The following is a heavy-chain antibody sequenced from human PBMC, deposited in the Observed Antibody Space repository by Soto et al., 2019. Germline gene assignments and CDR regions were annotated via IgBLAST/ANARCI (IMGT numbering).Heavy chain of an antibody. V-gene: IGHV4-34*01. D-gene: IGHD1-1*01. CDR2: INHSGST. CDR3: ARAIGMTGMDV. Sequence: SETLSLTCAVYGGSFSGYYWSWIRQPPGKGLEWIGEINHSGSTNYNPSLKSRVTISVDTSKNQFSLKLSSVAAADTAVYYCARAIGMTGMDVWGQGTKVTVSS. J-gene: IGHJ6*02. CDR1: GGSFSGYY.